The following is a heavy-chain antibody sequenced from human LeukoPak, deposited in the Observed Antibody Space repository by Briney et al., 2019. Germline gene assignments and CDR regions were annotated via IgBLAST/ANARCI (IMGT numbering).Heavy chain of an antibody. CDR2: ISYDGGEQ. J-gene: IGHJ1*01. Sequence: GRSLRLSCAASDGMHWVRQAPGKGLEWVAVISYDGGEQHYGDSVKGRFSISRDDSKSTIYLQMNRLTVEDTVLYYCAKPRTFYDILTVSFQQWGQGTWVTVSS. CDR3: AKPRTFYDILTVSFQQ. CDR1: DG. V-gene: IGHV3-30*18. D-gene: IGHD3-9*01.